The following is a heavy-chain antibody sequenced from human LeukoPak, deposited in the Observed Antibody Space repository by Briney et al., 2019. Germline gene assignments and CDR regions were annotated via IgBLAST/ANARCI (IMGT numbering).Heavy chain of an antibody. CDR1: ACSFSTYA. Sequence: QSGGSLRLSCAASACSFSTYAMNWVRQAPGKGLEWVSSISSGGGTTYYADSVKGRFTISRDNSKNTLYLQMNSQRPEHTAMYYCANAVCTTSSCSGFYGMDVWGQGTTVAVSS. J-gene: IGHJ6*02. D-gene: IGHD2-2*01. CDR2: ISSGGGTT. CDR3: ANAVCTTSSCSGFYGMDV. V-gene: IGHV3-23*01.